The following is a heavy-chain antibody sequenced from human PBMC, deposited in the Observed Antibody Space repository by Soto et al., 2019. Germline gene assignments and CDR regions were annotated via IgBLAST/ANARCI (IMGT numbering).Heavy chain of an antibody. V-gene: IGHV3-21*01. CDR3: ARDRVSPHGITIFGVVIEAPRGYYGMDV. CDR1: GFTFSSYA. Sequence: EVQLLESGGGLVQPGGSLRLSCAASGFTFSSYAMSWVRQAPGKGLEWVSAISGSSSYIYYADSVKGRFTISRDNAKNSLYLQMNSLRAEDTAVYYCARDRVSPHGITIFGVVIEAPRGYYGMDVWGQGTTVTVSS. CDR2: ISGSSSYI. J-gene: IGHJ6*02. D-gene: IGHD3-3*01.